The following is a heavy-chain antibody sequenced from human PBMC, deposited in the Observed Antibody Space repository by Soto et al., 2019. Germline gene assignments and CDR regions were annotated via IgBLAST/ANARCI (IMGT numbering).Heavy chain of an antibody. CDR3: AKDWLNLDGYGSGINWFDP. V-gene: IGHV3-66*01. CDR1: GFSVSSKY. D-gene: IGHD3-10*01. CDR2: IQSGGTT. J-gene: IGHJ5*02. Sequence: PGGSLRLSCAASGFSVSSKYMSWVRQAPGKGLEWVSLIQSGGTTYYAGSMKGRFTISRDYSKNTLFLQMNSLRVEDTAVYYCAKDWLNLDGYGSGINWFDPWGQGTLVTVSS.